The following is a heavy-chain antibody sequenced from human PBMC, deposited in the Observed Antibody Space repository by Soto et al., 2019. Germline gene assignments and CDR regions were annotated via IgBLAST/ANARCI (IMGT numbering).Heavy chain of an antibody. CDR3: ARVPDGYSSSWYNFQH. D-gene: IGHD6-13*01. V-gene: IGHV1-2*02. J-gene: IGHJ1*01. Sequence: ASVKVSCKASGYIFTGNYMHWVRQAPGQGLEYMGWINPYSGGTNYAQKFQGRVTMTRDTSISTAYMELSRLRSDDTAVYYCARVPDGYSSSWYNFQHWGQGTLVTVSS. CDR1: GYIFTGNY. CDR2: INPYSGGT.